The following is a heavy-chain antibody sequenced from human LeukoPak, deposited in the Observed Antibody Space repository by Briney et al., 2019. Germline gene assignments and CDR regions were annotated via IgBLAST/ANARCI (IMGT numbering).Heavy chain of an antibody. CDR2: ISRNGGT. J-gene: IGHJ4*02. CDR1: GGSFSDLY. CDR3: ARIFRLRGSIDPGSSGPFDY. Sequence: SETLSLTCAVYGGSFSDLYWSWIRQPTGKGLEWIGEISRNGGTNYNPSLQSRVTISIDTSKNQFSLKLTSVTPADTAVYYCARIFRLRGSIDPGSSGPFDYWGQGTLVTVSP. D-gene: IGHD4-17*01. V-gene: IGHV4-34*01.